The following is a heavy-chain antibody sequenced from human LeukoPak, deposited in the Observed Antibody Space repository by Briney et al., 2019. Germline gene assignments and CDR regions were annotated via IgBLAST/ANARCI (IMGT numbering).Heavy chain of an antibody. Sequence: PSETLSLTCAVYGGSFSGYYWSWIRQPPGKGLEWIGEINHSGSTNYNPSLKSRVTISVDTSKNQFSLKLSSVTAADTAVYYCARQGYIVVVPAAINWFDPWGQGTLVTVSS. D-gene: IGHD2-2*01. J-gene: IGHJ5*02. CDR2: INHSGST. CDR1: GGSFSGYY. CDR3: ARQGYIVVVPAAINWFDP. V-gene: IGHV4-34*01.